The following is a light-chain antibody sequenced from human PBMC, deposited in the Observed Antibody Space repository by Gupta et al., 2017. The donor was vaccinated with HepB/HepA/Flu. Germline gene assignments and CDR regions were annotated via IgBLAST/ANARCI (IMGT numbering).Light chain of an antibody. CDR2: KDS. Sequence: SYELPQPPSVSVSPGQTASITCSGDKLGDKYACWYQQRPGQSPVLVIYKDSKRPSESPGRFSGSNSGNTATLTISGTQAMDEADYDCQAWDSSTVVFGGGTKLTVL. CDR1: KLGDKY. J-gene: IGLJ2*01. V-gene: IGLV3-1*01. CDR3: QAWDSSTVV.